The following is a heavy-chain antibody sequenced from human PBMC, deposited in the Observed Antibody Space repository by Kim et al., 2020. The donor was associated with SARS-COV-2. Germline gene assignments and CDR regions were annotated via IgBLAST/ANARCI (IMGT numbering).Heavy chain of an antibody. Sequence: GGSLRLSCAASGFTFSSYSMNWVRQAPGKGLEWVSSISSSSYIYYADSVKGRFTISRDNAKNSLYLQMNSLRAEDTAVYYCARDEETYGGDYWGQGTLVSVS. V-gene: IGHV3-21*01. CDR3: ARDEETYGGDY. J-gene: IGHJ4*02. CDR1: GFTFSSYS. D-gene: IGHD4-17*01. CDR2: ISSSSYI.